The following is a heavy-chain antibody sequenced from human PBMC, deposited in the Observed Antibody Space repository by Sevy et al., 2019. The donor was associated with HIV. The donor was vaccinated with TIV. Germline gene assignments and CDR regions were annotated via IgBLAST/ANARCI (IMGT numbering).Heavy chain of an antibody. Sequence: GGSLRLSCAASGFTFSSYAIHWVRQAPGKGLEWVAVLWYDGSNKYYADSVKGRFTISRDNSKNTLHLQMKSLRAEDTAVYYCVRDDNDFWSGYYASENYYYGMDVWGQGTSVTVSS. D-gene: IGHD3-3*01. CDR1: GFTFSSYA. CDR2: LWYDGSNK. V-gene: IGHV3-33*01. CDR3: VRDDNDFWSGYYASENYYYGMDV. J-gene: IGHJ6*02.